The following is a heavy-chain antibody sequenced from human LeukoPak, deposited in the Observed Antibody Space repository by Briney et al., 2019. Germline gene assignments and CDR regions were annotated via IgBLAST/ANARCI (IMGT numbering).Heavy chain of an antibody. CDR3: ARDGAPDAFDI. Sequence: PGGSLRLSCAASGFTFSSYSMNWVRQAPGKGLEWVSYISSSSSTIYYADSVKGRFTISRDNAKNSLYLQMNSLRAEDTAVYYCARDGAPDAFDIWRQGTMVTVSS. D-gene: IGHD3-16*01. V-gene: IGHV3-48*01. CDR2: ISSSSSTI. J-gene: IGHJ3*02. CDR1: GFTFSSYS.